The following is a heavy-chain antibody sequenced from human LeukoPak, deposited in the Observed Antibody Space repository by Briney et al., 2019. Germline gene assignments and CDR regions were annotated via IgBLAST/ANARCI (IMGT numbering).Heavy chain of an antibody. V-gene: IGHV3-20*04. CDR2: ISWNSGSI. D-gene: IGHD3-22*01. Sequence: GGSLRLSCAASGFTFDDYGMSWVRQAPGKGLEWVSGISWNSGSIGYADSVKGRFTISRDNAKNSLYLQMNSLRAEDTAVYYCARDVRSGYSYYYYYYMDVWGKGTTVTVSS. CDR3: ARDVRSGYSYYYYYYMDV. CDR1: GFTFDDYG. J-gene: IGHJ6*03.